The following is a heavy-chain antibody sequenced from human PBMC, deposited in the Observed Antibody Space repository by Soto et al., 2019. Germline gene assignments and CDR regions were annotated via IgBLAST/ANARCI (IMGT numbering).Heavy chain of an antibody. CDR1: GGTFSSYA. D-gene: IGHD6-6*01. J-gene: IGHJ6*02. CDR3: GRDVRIEYSSSYAMDV. CDR2: IIHIFGTD. Sequence: QVQLVQSGAEVKKPWSSVNVSCKASGGTFSSYAISWVRQAPGQGLEWMGGIIHIFGTDNYAQKFQGRVTITAGEYTKTAYKELSSLRSEDTAVNYCGRDVRIEYSSSYAMDVWGQGTTVTVSS. V-gene: IGHV1-69*01.